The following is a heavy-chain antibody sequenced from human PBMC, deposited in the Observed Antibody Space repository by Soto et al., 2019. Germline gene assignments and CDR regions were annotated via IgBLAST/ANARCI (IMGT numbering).Heavy chain of an antibody. D-gene: IGHD6-6*01. J-gene: IGHJ6*02. CDR2: IKAVNGDT. Sequence: VSGEVSANASWYTFTSSAMHWLRQAHGHRLECMGWIKAVNGDTEYSQKFQGRVTITRDTSASTAYMELSSLRSEHTAAYYCARGVRDFYYYNGMHVWSQRTTCTVAS. CDR3: ARGVRDFYYYNGMHV. CDR1: WYTFTSSA. V-gene: IGHV1-3*01.